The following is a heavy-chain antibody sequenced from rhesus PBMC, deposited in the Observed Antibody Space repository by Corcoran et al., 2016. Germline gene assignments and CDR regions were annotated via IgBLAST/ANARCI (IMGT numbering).Heavy chain of an antibody. V-gene: IGHV4-76*01. J-gene: IGHJ4*01. CDR1: GGSISGGYD. Sequence: QVQLQESGPGVVKPSETLSLTCAVSGGSISGGYDWSRIRQPPGKGLEWIGYIYGSGGSTNSTPSLKNRVTISKDASKNEFSLKLSSVTAADTAVYYCARGYFDYWGQGVLVTVSS. CDR2: IYGSGGST. CDR3: ARGYFDY.